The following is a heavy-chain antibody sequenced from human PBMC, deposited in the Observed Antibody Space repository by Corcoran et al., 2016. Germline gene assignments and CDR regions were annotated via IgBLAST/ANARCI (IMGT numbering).Heavy chain of an antibody. J-gene: IGHJ6*02. V-gene: IGHV4-39*01. CDR2: IYYSGST. CDR3: ARIQCRRFPPVTKRTMGGMDV. CDR1: GGSISSSSYY. Sequence: QLQLQESGPGLVKPSETLSLTCTVSGGSISSSSYYWGWIRQPPGKGLEWIGSIYYSGSTYYNPSLKRRVTISVDTSKNQFSLKLSSVTAADTAVYYCARIQCRRFPPVTKRTMGGMDVWGQGTTVTVSS. D-gene: IGHD3-3*01.